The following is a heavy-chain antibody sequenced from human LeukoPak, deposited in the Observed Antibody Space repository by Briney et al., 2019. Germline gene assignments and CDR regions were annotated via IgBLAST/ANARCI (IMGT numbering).Heavy chain of an antibody. V-gene: IGHV3-7*01. CDR1: GFTSTNYW. CDR2: MREDGSEE. J-gene: IGHJ4*02. Sequence: GGSLRLSCAASGFTSTNYWMSWVRQAPGKGLEWVATMREDGSEEFYVESMKGRFTISRDNAKKSLYLQINSLRGEDTAVYHCVRDPFGYWGQGTLVTVSS. CDR3: VRDPFGY.